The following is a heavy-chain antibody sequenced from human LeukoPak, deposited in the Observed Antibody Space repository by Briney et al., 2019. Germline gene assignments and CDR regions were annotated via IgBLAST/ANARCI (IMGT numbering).Heavy chain of an antibody. V-gene: IGHV3-21*01. D-gene: IGHD6-13*01. CDR2: ISSSSSYI. CDR3: ARDGGIVAAA. J-gene: IGHJ4*02. Sequence: PGGSLRLSCAASGFTFSTYEMNWVRQAPGKGLEWVSSISSSSSYIYYADSVKGRFTISRDNAKNSLYLQMNSLRAEDTAVYYCARDGGIVAAAWGQGTLVTVSS. CDR1: GFTFSTYE.